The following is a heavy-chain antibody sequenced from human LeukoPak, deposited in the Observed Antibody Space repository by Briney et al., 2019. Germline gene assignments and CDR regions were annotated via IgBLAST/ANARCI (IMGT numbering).Heavy chain of an antibody. J-gene: IGHJ4*02. D-gene: IGHD2-15*01. Sequence: PRGSLRLSCAASGFXFSIYAMTWVRQAPGEGLEWVSCIIDSGTRTNYADSAKGRFTISRENSKNALYLQMNSLRAEDTAVYYCVRGGGSYHDYWGQGTLVTVSS. CDR1: GFXFSIYA. CDR3: VRGGGSYHDY. CDR2: IIDSGTRT. V-gene: IGHV3-23*01.